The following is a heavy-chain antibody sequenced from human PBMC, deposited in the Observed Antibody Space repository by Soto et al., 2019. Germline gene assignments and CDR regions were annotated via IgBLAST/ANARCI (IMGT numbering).Heavy chain of an antibody. Sequence: GESLKISCKGSGYSFTSYWIGWVRQMPGKGLEWMGIIYPGDSDTRYSPSFQGQVTISADKSISTAYLQWSSLKASDTAMYYCARRLGYCSGGSCYMGGYYYGMDVWGQGTTVTVSS. CDR1: GYSFTSYW. CDR2: IYPGDSDT. CDR3: ARRLGYCSGGSCYMGGYYYGMDV. D-gene: IGHD2-15*01. J-gene: IGHJ6*02. V-gene: IGHV5-51*01.